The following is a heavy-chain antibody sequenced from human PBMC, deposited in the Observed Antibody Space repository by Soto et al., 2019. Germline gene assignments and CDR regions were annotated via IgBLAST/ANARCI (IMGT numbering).Heavy chain of an antibody. CDR3: AKDLEEQQLVPEIGLDY. J-gene: IGHJ4*02. CDR1: GFTFSSYA. V-gene: IGHV3-23*01. D-gene: IGHD6-13*01. CDR2: ISGSGGST. Sequence: GSLRLSCAASGFTFSSYAMSWVRQAPGKGLEWVSAISGSGGSTYYADSVKGRFTISRDNSKNTLYLQMNSLRAEDTAVYYCAKDLEEQQLVPEIGLDYWGQGTLVTVSS.